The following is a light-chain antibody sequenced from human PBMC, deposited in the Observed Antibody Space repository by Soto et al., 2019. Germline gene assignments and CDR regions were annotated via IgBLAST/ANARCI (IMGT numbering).Light chain of an antibody. V-gene: IGKV3-20*01. CDR2: GAS. CDR1: QSVRNSL. J-gene: IGKJ1*01. CDR3: QQYGSSPWT. Sequence: EIVLTQSPGTLSLSPGERDTLSCRASQSVRNSLFAWYQQKPGQAPRLLIFGASSRATGIPDRFSGSVSGTDFTLTISRLEPEDFAVYYCQQYGSSPWTFGQGTKVDIK.